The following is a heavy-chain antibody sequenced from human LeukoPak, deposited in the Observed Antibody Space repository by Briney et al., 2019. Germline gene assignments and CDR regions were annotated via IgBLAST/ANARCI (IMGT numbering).Heavy chain of an antibody. CDR2: ISSSSSYI. Sequence: GGSLRLSCAASGFTFSSYSMNWVRQAPGKGLEWVSSISSSSSYIYYADSVKGRFTISRDNAKNSLYLQMNSLRAEDTAVYYCARIAPPDYDSSGGSYWGQGTLVTVSS. CDR3: ARIAPPDYDSSGGSY. J-gene: IGHJ4*02. D-gene: IGHD3-22*01. V-gene: IGHV3-21*01. CDR1: GFTFSSYS.